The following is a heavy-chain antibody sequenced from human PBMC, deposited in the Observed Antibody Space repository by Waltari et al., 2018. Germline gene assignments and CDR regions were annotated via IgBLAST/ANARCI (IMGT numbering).Heavy chain of an antibody. Sequence: QVQLQESGPGLVKPSETLSLTCAVSGYSISSGYYWGWIRQPPGKGLEWIGSIYHSGSTYYNPSLKSRVTISVDTSKNQFSLKLSSVTAADTAVYYCARYGLSSGVFDYWGQGTLVTVSS. CDR3: ARYGLSSGVFDY. CDR1: GYSISSGYY. D-gene: IGHD3-3*01. J-gene: IGHJ4*02. CDR2: IYHSGST. V-gene: IGHV4-38-2*01.